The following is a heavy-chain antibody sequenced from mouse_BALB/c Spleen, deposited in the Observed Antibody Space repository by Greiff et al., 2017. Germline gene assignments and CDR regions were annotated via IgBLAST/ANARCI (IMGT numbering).Heavy chain of an antibody. V-gene: IGHV2-2*02. J-gene: IGHJ4*01. CDR3: ARNVLPLYYGSSNDYAMDY. D-gene: IGHD1-1*01. Sequence: VQLVESGPGLVQPSQSLSITCTVSGFSLTSYGVHWVRQSPGKGLEWLGVIWSGGSTDYNAAFISRLSISKDNSKSQVFFKMNSLQANDTAIYYCARNVLPLYYGSSNDYAMDYWGQGTTVTVSS. CDR1: GFSLTSYG. CDR2: IWSGGST.